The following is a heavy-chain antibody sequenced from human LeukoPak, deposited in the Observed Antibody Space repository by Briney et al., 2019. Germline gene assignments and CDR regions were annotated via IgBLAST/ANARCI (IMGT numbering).Heavy chain of an antibody. D-gene: IGHD6-13*01. CDR1: GFTFSNYW. V-gene: IGHV3-74*01. CDR3: AARQQLVRALHI. J-gene: IGHJ3*02. CDR2: INGDGSTT. Sequence: QPGGSLRLSCAASGFTFSNYWMHWVRQAPGKGLVWVSHINGDGSTTTYADSVKGRFTISRDNSKNTLFLQLNSLRAEDTAVYYCAARQQLVRALHIWGQGTMVTVSS.